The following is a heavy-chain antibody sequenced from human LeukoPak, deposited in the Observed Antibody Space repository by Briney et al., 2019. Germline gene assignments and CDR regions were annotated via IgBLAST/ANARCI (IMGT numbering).Heavy chain of an antibody. CDR3: ARIMTTVTHDAFDI. CDR2: IDWDGDN. Sequence: SGPTLVKATQTLTLTCTFSGFSLTTNGMCVSWIRQPPGKALEWLARIDWDGDNYYSTSLRTRLTISKDTSKNQAVLTMTNMDPVDTATYYCARIMTTVTHDAFDIWGQGTMVTVSS. CDR1: GFSLTTNGMC. D-gene: IGHD4-17*01. J-gene: IGHJ3*02. V-gene: IGHV2-70*11.